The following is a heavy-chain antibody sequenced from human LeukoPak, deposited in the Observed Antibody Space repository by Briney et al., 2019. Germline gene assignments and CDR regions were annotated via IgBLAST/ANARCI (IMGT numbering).Heavy chain of an antibody. CDR3: ATLGRAAGNAFDI. D-gene: IGHD1-26*01. V-gene: IGHV4-59*11. CDR2: TYYGGST. CDR1: GDSISFHF. Sequence: SETLSLTCSVSGDSISFHFWSWIRQPPGKGLEWIGHTYYGGSTDYNPSLASRVTVSADTSKNQFSPKLSSVTAADTAVYYCATLGRAAGNAFDIWGRGTVVIVSS. J-gene: IGHJ3*02.